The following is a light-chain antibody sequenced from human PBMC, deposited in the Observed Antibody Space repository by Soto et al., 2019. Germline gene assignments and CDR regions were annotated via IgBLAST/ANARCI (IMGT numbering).Light chain of an antibody. CDR1: SSNIESNT. CDR3: AAWDDILNGNL. J-gene: IGLJ1*01. Sequence: QSALTQPPSASGTPGQGVSISCSGSSSNIESNTVTWYQQLPGTAPKLVIYSNYDRPSGVPDRFSGSTSGTSASLVIRGLQSEDEAAYYCAAWDDILNGNLFGGGTKVTVL. V-gene: IGLV1-44*01. CDR2: SNY.